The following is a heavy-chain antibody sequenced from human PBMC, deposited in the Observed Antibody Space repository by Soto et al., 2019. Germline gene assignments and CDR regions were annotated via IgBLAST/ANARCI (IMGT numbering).Heavy chain of an antibody. CDR2: IYYSGST. V-gene: IGHV4-31*03. Sequence: QVQLQESGPGLVKPSQTLSLTCTVSGGSISSGGYYWSWIRQHPGKGLEWIGYIYYSGSTYYNPSLKSRVNKSVNTAKNQFPLKLSSVNAAETAVYYFARSRTYYYYSSGYRPNYYFDYWGQGTLVTVSS. CDR3: ARSRTYYYYSSGYRPNYYFDY. J-gene: IGHJ4*02. CDR1: GGSISSGGYY. D-gene: IGHD3-22*01.